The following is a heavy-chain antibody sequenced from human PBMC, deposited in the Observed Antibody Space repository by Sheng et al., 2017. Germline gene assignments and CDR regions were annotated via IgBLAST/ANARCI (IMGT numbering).Heavy chain of an antibody. V-gene: IGHV4-39*07. CDR3: ARKGPPVGSTT. Sequence: QLHLQESGPGLVKPSETLSLICTVSGGSMNSSSFYWDWIRQSPGKGLEWIGYIHYSGNTYYNPSLKGRVTISVDTSKNQFSLELRSVTAADTAVYYCARKGPPVGSTTWGQGTLVTVSS. D-gene: IGHD4-17*01. CDR2: IHYSGNT. J-gene: IGHJ4*02. CDR1: GGSMNSSSFY.